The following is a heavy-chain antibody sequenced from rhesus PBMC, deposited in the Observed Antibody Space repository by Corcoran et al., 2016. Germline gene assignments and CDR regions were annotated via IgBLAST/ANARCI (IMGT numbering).Heavy chain of an antibody. CDR1: GGSISRSNW. D-gene: IGHD3-3*01. J-gene: IGHJ2*01. CDR2: IYGIGGST. Sequence: QVQLQASGPAVVKPSETLSLTFAVSGGSISRSNWWSWLRQSPRPRLEFIGGIYGIGGSTKYNPSLKSRDTISKDTSKNQFSLKLSSLIAADTAVYYCARDGRRFGLVIIRYFDLWGPGTPITISS. CDR3: ARDGRRFGLVIIRYFDL. V-gene: IGHV4-93*01.